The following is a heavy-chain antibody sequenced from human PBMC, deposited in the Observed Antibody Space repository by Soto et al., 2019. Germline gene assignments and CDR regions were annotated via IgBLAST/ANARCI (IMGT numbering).Heavy chain of an antibody. Sequence: PSETLSLTCTVSCGSIIGYYWTWIRQPPGKGLEWVGSLFYGGTTDYNPSLKSRLTMSLDTSKNHFSLKLRSVTAADTAVYYCARHRGPAPVYWGQGTLVTVSS. V-gene: IGHV4-39*01. D-gene: IGHD3-10*01. J-gene: IGHJ4*02. CDR3: ARHRGPAPVY. CDR2: LFYGGTT. CDR1: CGSIIGYY.